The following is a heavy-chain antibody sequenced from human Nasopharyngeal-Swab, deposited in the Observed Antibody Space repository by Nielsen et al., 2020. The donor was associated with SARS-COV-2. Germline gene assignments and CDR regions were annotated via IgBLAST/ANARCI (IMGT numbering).Heavy chain of an antibody. CDR3: AREVPYSGHDDAFDI. Sequence: GESLKISCAASGLCFSNYAMNWVRQAPGKGLEWISYISTTTATIYYADSVKGRFTISRDNAKNSLYLQMNSLRAEDTAVYYCAREVPYSGHDDAFDIWGQGTMVTVSA. V-gene: IGHV3-48*03. J-gene: IGHJ3*02. CDR2: ISTTTATI. CDR1: GLCFSNYA. D-gene: IGHD5-12*01.